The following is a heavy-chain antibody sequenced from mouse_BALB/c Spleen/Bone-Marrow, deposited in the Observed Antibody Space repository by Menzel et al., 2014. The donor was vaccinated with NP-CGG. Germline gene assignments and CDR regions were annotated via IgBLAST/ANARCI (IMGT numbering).Heavy chain of an antibody. V-gene: IGHV1-80*01. J-gene: IGHJ4*01. Sequence: VQLQQSGAELVTPGSSVKISCKASGYAFSNYWMNWVKQRPGQGLEWTGQIYPGDGDTNYNGKFKGKATLTADKSSSTAYMQLSSLTSEDSAVYFCARRDGSTYYYAMDYWGQGTSVTVSS. CDR1: GYAFSNYW. CDR2: IYPGDGDT. D-gene: IGHD1-1*01. CDR3: ARRDGSTYYYAMDY.